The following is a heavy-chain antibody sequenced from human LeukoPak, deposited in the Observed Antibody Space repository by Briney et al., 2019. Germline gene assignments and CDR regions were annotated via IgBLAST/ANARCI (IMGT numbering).Heavy chain of an antibody. CDR1: GFTFSSYA. V-gene: IGHV3-33*08. J-gene: IGHJ4*02. D-gene: IGHD6-19*01. CDR3: ARSYDGYSSGWYWIDFDY. CDR2: IWYDGSNK. Sequence: GGSLRLSCAASGFTFSSYAMHWVRQAPGKGLEWVAVIWYDGSNKYYADSVKGRFTISRDNSKNTLYLQMNSLRAEDTAVYYCARSYDGYSSGWYWIDFDYWGQGTLVTVSS.